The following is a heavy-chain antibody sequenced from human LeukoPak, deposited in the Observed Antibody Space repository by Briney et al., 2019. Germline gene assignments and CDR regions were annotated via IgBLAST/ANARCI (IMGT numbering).Heavy chain of an antibody. CDR2: IYPGDSDT. CDR3: ARQGPYGESDY. V-gene: IGHV5-51*01. D-gene: IGHD4-17*01. CDR1: GFTFSSYS. Sequence: GGSLRLSCAASGFTFSSYSMNWVRQMPGKGLEWMGIIYPGDSDTRYSPSFQGQVTISADKSISTAYLQWSSLKASDTAMYYCARQGPYGESDYWGQGTLVTVSS. J-gene: IGHJ4*02.